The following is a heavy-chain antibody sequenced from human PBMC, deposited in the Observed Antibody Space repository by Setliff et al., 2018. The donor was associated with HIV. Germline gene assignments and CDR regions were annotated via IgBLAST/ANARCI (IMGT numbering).Heavy chain of an antibody. CDR2: IYYSGST. D-gene: IGHD6-13*01. V-gene: IGHV4-39*01. Sequence: SETLSLTCTVSGGSISSSSYYWGWIRQPPGKGLEWIGSIYYSGSTYYNPSLKSRVTISVDTSKNQFSLKLSSVTAADTAVYYCARHYPGIARGAFDIWGQGTMVTVSS. J-gene: IGHJ3*02. CDR1: GGSISSSSYY. CDR3: ARHYPGIARGAFDI.